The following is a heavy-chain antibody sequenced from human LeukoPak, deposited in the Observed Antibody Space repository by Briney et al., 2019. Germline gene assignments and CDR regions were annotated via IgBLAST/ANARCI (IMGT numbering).Heavy chain of an antibody. V-gene: IGHV3-7*01. CDR2: VNQGGSET. Sequence: PGGSLRLSCAASGFTFNTYWMTWVRQAPGKGLEWVANVNQGGSETYYVDSVKGRFIISRDNAKNSMYLQMNSLRAEDTAVYYCARAVPGIAAAHDYWGQGTLVTVSS. CDR1: GFTFNTYW. J-gene: IGHJ4*02. CDR3: ARAVPGIAAAHDY. D-gene: IGHD6-13*01.